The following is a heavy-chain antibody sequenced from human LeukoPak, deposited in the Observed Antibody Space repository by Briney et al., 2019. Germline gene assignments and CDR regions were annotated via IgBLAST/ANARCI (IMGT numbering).Heavy chain of an antibody. J-gene: IGHJ4*02. CDR3: ARGTVGNFDY. CDR1: GFTFSSYG. V-gene: IGHV3-30*02. D-gene: IGHD4-23*01. Sequence: PGGSLRLSCAASGFTFSSYGMHWVRQAPGKGLGWVAFIRYDGSNKYYADSVKGRFTISRDNSKNTLYLQMNSLRAEDTVVYYCARGTVGNFDYWGQGTLVTVSS. CDR2: IRYDGSNK.